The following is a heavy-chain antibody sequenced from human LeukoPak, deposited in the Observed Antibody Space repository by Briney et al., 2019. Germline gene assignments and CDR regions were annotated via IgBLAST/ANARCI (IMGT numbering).Heavy chain of an antibody. CDR3: TRDPRALDY. CDR1: GFTFSSYS. V-gene: IGHV3-48*01. Sequence: GGSLRLSCAASGFTFSSYSMNCVRQAPGKGLEWVSYISYTGTIYYADSVKGRFTISRDNAKNSLYLHMNSLRAEDTALYYCTRDPRALDYWGQGTLVTVSS. CDR2: ISYTGTI. J-gene: IGHJ4*02.